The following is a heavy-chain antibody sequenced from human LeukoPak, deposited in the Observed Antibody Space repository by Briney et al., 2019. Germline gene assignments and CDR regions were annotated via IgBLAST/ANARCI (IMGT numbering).Heavy chain of an antibody. D-gene: IGHD2-15*01. CDR2: IYTSGST. CDR3: AREFEDCSGGSCYSGGSNWFDP. Sequence: SETLSLTCTVSGGSISSGSYYWRWLRQPAGKGLEWIGRIYTSGSTNYNPSLKSRVTISVDTSKNQFSLKLSSVTAADTAVYYCAREFEDCSGGSCYSGGSNWFDPWGQGTLVTVSS. J-gene: IGHJ5*02. CDR1: GGSISSGSYY. V-gene: IGHV4-61*02.